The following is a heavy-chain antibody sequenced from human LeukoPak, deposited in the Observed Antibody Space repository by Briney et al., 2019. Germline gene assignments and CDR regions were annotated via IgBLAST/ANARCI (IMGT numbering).Heavy chain of an antibody. Sequence: GGSLRLSCAASGFTLSSYDMHWVRQVTGGGLEWVSYIAPSGDTYYPDSVKGRFTISRENGKNSLSLQMNGLRAGDTAVYYCVREGGAVSGTGAFDIWGQGTLVTVSS. CDR1: GFTLSSYD. V-gene: IGHV3-13*01. CDR3: VREGGAVSGTGAFDI. D-gene: IGHD6-19*01. CDR2: IAPSGDT. J-gene: IGHJ3*02.